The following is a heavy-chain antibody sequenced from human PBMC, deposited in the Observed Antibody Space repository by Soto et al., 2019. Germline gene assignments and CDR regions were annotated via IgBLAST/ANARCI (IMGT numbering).Heavy chain of an antibody. J-gene: IGHJ5*02. CDR2: INPATGDT. D-gene: IGHD6-13*01. V-gene: IGHV1-3*01. CDR1: GYAFTTSA. Sequence: QIHLVQSGAEVRKPGASVRISCQASGYAFTTSAIHWVRQAPGQSLEWMGWINPATGDTKYSQNVRGRVTFALDTSATTAYMDLTSLASHYTAVYFCARAAGRSKLLPYFFDPWGQGTLVTVSS. CDR3: ARAAGRSKLLPYFFDP.